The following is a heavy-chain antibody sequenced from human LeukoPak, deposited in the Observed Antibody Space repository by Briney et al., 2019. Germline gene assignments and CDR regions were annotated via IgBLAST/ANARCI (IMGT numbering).Heavy chain of an antibody. J-gene: IGHJ4*02. CDR3: AKRRLDSSGYYLDY. CDR2: ISGSGGST. CDR1: GFTFSSYS. D-gene: IGHD3-22*01. Sequence: TGGSLRLSCAASGFTFSSYSMNWVRQAPGKGLEWVSAISGSGGSTYYADSVKGRFTISRDNSKNTLYLQMNSLRAEDTAVYYCAKRRLDSSGYYLDYWGQGTLVTVSS. V-gene: IGHV3-23*01.